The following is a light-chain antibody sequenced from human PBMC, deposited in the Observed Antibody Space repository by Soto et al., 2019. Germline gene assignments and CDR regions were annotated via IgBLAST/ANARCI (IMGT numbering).Light chain of an antibody. CDR2: AAS. V-gene: IGKV1-39*01. CDR3: QQSYSSPQT. J-gene: IGKJ1*01. Sequence: IHMTQPPSSVSASVGYIFTITCRASQSISRYLNWYQQKPGKAPKLLIYAASSLLGGVPSRFSGSGSGTDFTLTISSLKPEDFAIYYCQQSYSSPQTFGQGTKVDIK. CDR1: QSISRY.